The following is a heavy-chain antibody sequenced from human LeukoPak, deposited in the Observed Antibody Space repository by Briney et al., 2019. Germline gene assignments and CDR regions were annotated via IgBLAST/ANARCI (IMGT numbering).Heavy chain of an antibody. J-gene: IGHJ4*02. CDR1: GFTFSSYA. CDR2: ISGSGGST. CDR3: AKAERMGSAKTINFDY. D-gene: IGHD1-26*01. V-gene: IGHV3-23*01. Sequence: GGSLRLSCAASGFTFSSYAMSWVRQAPGKGLEWVSAISGSGGSTYYADSVKGRFTISRDNSKNTLYLQMNSLRAEDTAVYYCAKAERMGSAKTINFDYWGQGTLVTVSS.